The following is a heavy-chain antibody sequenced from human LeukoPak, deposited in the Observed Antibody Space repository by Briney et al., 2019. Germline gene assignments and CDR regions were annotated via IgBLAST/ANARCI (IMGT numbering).Heavy chain of an antibody. D-gene: IGHD4-23*01. V-gene: IGHV3-21*01. CDR1: GFTFSTYA. J-gene: IGHJ4*02. Sequence: GGSLRLSCAASGFTFSTYAMNWLRQAPGKGLKWVSSISSSSNYIYYADSVKGRFTISRDNSKNTLYLQMNSLRAEDTAVYYCARNGDGGVFDYWGQGTLVTVSS. CDR2: ISSSSNYI. CDR3: ARNGDGGVFDY.